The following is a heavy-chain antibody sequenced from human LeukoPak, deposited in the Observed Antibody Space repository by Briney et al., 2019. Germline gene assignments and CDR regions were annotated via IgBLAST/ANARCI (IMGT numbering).Heavy chain of an antibody. CDR3: ARLLGYCSSTSCYPDY. V-gene: IGHV4-30-4*01. CDR2: IYYSGST. CDR1: GGSISSGDYY. D-gene: IGHD2-2*01. J-gene: IGHJ4*02. Sequence: SQTLSLTCTVSGGSISSGDYYWRWIRQPPGKGLEWIGYIYYSGSTYYNPSLKSRVTISVDTSKNQFSLKLSSVTAADTAVYYCARLLGYCSSTSCYPDYWGQGTLVTVSS.